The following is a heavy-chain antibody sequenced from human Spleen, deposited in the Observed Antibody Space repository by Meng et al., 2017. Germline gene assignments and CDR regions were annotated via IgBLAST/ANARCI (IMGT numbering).Heavy chain of an antibody. V-gene: IGHV4-34*01. J-gene: IGHJ4*02. Sequence: VQLHLRGAGLLTPSGTPSRTCVAPCGSFSDYDWGGLRQPPGKGLDWIGEINHSGSTNYNPSLESRATISVDTSQNNLSLKLSSVTASDSAVYYCARGPTTMAHDFDYWGQGTLVTVSS. CDR2: INHSGST. CDR3: ARGPTTMAHDFDY. CDR1: CGSFSDYD. D-gene: IGHD4-11*01.